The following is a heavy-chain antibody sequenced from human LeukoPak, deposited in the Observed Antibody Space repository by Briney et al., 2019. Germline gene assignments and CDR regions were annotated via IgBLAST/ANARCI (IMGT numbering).Heavy chain of an antibody. CDR1: GYTFTSYG. CDR2: ISAYNGNT. Sequence: ASVKVSCKASGYTFTSYGISWVRQAPGQGLEWMGWISAYNGNTNYAQKLQGRVTMTTDTSTSTAYMELRSLRSDDTAVYYCARGRYSSSWTTYYYYYMDVWGKGTTVTISS. CDR3: ARGRYSSSWTTYYYYYMDV. J-gene: IGHJ6*03. V-gene: IGHV1-18*01. D-gene: IGHD6-13*01.